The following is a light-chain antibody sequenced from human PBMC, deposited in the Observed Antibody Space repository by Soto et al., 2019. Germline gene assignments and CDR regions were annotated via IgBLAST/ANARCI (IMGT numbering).Light chain of an antibody. CDR2: STN. J-gene: IGLJ3*02. V-gene: IGLV7-43*01. CDR1: TGAVTSGHH. Sequence: QAVVTQESSLTVSPGGTVTLTCASSTGAVTSGHHPNWLQQKPGQAPRTLIYSTNNKQDWTPARFSGSLLEGQAALTVSGVQPEDEAEYYCLFYYGGAQPHGVFGGGTKLTVL. CDR3: LFYYGGAQPHGV.